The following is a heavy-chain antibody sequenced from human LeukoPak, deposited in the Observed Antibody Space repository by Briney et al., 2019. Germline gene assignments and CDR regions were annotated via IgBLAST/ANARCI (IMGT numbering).Heavy chain of an antibody. Sequence: PSETLPLTCTVSGGSISSNSDYWGWIRQPPGKGLEWIGTTYYNGKTYYNPSLKSRVIIFVYTSKNQIFLRMSSVTAADTAVYYCARSANDWLAEYLQHWGQGTLVTVSS. CDR3: ARSANDWLAEYLQH. V-gene: IGHV4-39*01. D-gene: IGHD3-9*01. CDR2: TYYNGKT. CDR1: GGSISSNSDY. J-gene: IGHJ1*01.